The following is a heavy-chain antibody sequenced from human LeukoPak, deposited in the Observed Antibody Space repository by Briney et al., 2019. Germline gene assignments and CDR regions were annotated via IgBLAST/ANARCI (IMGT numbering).Heavy chain of an antibody. V-gene: IGHV1-3*01. CDR3: ARAGYSSGWPHYGMDV. J-gene: IGHJ6*04. CDR1: GYTFTSYA. CDR2: INAGNGNT. D-gene: IGHD6-19*01. Sequence: ASVKVSCKASGYTFTSYAMHWVRQAPGQRLEWMGWINAGNGNTKYSQKFQGRVTITRDTSASTAYMELSSLRSEDTAVYYCARAGYSSGWPHYGMDVWGKGTTATVSS.